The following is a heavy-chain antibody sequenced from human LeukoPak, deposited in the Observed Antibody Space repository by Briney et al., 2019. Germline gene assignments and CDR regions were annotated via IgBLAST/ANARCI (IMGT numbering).Heavy chain of an antibody. CDR2: ISRSGSTI. CDR1: GFSFNDYY. J-gene: IGHJ4*02. CDR3: ASLLYYDILTGYLDY. D-gene: IGHD3-9*01. V-gene: IGHV3-11*04. Sequence: GGSLRLSCAASGFSFNDYYMSWLRQAPGEGLEWVSYISRSGSTIYYADSVKGRFTISRDNAKNSLYLQMNSLRAEDTAVYYCASLLYYDILTGYLDYWGQGTLVTVSS.